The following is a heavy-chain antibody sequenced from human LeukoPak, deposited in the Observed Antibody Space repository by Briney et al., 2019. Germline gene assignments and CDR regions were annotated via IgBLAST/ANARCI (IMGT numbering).Heavy chain of an antibody. CDR3: VRQVDITMALPDY. D-gene: IGHD5-18*01. Sequence: GASVKVSCKASGYTFSSYGIIWVRQAPGQGLEWMGWISGYNGHTNYAQKFQGRVTMATDTSTTTAYMELRSLRSDDTAVYYCVRQVDITMALPDYWGQGTLVTVSS. J-gene: IGHJ4*02. CDR2: ISGYNGHT. CDR1: GYTFSSYG. V-gene: IGHV1-18*01.